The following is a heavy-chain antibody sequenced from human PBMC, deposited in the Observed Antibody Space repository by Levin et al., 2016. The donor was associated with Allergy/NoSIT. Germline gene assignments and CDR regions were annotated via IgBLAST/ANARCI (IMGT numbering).Heavy chain of an antibody. CDR2: INSDGSST. D-gene: IGHD4-11*01. J-gene: IGHJ5*02. CDR3: ARASTVLYNWFDP. CDR1: GFTFSSYW. V-gene: IGHV3-74*01. Sequence: GESLKISCAASGFTFSSYWMHWVRQAPGKGLVWVSRINSDGSSTSYADSVKGRFTISRDNAKNTLYLQMNSLRAEDTAVYYCARASTVLYNWFDPWGQGTLVTVSS.